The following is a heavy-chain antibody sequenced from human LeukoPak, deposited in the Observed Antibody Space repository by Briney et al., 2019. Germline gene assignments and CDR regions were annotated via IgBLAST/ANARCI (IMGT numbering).Heavy chain of an antibody. V-gene: IGHV3-30*18. Sequence: GRSLRLSCAASGFTFSSYGMHWVRQAPGKGLEWVATISYDGSYKQYADSVKGRFTITRDNSKNTLYLQMNSLRAEDTAVYYCAKSKVVVAAYYYYFGMDVWGQGTTVTVSS. CDR3: AKSKVVVAAYYYYFGMDV. D-gene: IGHD2-15*01. CDR1: GFTFSSYG. J-gene: IGHJ6*02. CDR2: ISYDGSYK.